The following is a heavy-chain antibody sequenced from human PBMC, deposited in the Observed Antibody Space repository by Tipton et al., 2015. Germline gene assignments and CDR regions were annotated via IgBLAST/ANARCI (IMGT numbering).Heavy chain of an antibody. Sequence: SLRLSCAASGFTFSSWWMHWVRQAPGKGLVWVSRIASDGSTTDYADSVKGRFTVSRDNAKNTLYLQMNSLRAEDTAVYYCAKDQRGYSFGIKPPHYWGQGTLVTVSS. CDR1: GFTFSSWW. CDR3: AKDQRGYSFGIKPPHY. V-gene: IGHV3-74*01. D-gene: IGHD5-18*01. CDR2: IASDGSTT. J-gene: IGHJ4*02.